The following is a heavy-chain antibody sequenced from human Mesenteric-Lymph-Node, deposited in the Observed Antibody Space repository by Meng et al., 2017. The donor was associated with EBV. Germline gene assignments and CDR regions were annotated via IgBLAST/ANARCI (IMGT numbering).Heavy chain of an antibody. D-gene: IGHD5-24*01. CDR1: GFSFSTSGVG. CDR3: VRIPPYNYGIRSWFDA. J-gene: IGHJ5*01. Sequence: HITLQESGPSPVNPPPPLTLTRPLSGFSFSTSGVGVGWIRQPPGKALEWLAVIYYNDDDRYNPSLKNRLTLTRDTSRTQVALTMTNVSPVDTATYYCVRIPPYNYGIRSWFDAWGQGTLVTVSS. CDR2: IYYNDDD. V-gene: IGHV2-5*01.